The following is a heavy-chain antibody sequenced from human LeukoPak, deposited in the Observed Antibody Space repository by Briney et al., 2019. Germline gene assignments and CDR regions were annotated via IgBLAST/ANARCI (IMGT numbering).Heavy chain of an antibody. CDR2: ISLTGLT. J-gene: IGHJ4*02. D-gene: IGHD2-8*01. CDR1: GGSISNTNW. Sequence: SVTLSLTCGVSGGSISNTNWWSWVRQPPGQGLEWIGEISLTGLTHYNPSLESRVTVSLDKSKNQLSLNLTSVTAADTAVYYCSRENGAFSPFGYWGQGILVTVLS. V-gene: IGHV4-4*02. CDR3: SRENGAFSPFGY.